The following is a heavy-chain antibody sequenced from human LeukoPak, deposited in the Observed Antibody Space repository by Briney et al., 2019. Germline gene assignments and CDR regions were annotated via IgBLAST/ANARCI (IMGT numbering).Heavy chain of an antibody. CDR1: GGSISSYY. D-gene: IGHD3-10*01. CDR2: IYTSGST. V-gene: IGHV4-4*07. CDR3: ARGRGYYGSGSYSRGYYFDY. J-gene: IGHJ4*02. Sequence: SETLSLTCTVSGGSISSYYWSWIRQPAGKGLEWIGRIYTSGSTNYNPSLKRRVTISVDTSKNQFSLKLSSVTAADTAVYYCARGRGYYGSGSYSRGYYFDYWGQGTLVTVSS.